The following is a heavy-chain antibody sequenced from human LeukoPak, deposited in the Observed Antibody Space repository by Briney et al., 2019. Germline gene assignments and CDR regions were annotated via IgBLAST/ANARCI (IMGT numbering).Heavy chain of an antibody. J-gene: IGHJ5*02. Sequence: PGGSLRLSCAASGFTFSSYAMHWVRQAPGKGLEWVAVISYDGSNKYYADSVKGRFTISRDNSKNTLYLQMNSLRAEDTAVYYCARDQRPPGYSSSLPVAWGQGTLVTVSS. V-gene: IGHV3-30-3*01. CDR2: ISYDGSNK. D-gene: IGHD5-18*01. CDR1: GFTFSSYA. CDR3: ARDQRPPGYSSSLPVA.